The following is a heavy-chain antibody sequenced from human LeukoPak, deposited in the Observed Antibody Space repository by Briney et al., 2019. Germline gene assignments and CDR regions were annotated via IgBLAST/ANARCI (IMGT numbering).Heavy chain of an antibody. CDR1: GGSISSGDYY. Sequence: SETLSLTCTVSGGSISSGDYYWSWIRQPPGKGLEWIGYIYYSGSTYYNPSLKSRVTISVDTSKNQFSLKLSSVTAADTAVYHCARESDCGGDCYSDAFDIWGQGTMVTVSS. V-gene: IGHV4-30-4*08. D-gene: IGHD2-21*01. J-gene: IGHJ3*02. CDR3: ARESDCGGDCYSDAFDI. CDR2: IYYSGST.